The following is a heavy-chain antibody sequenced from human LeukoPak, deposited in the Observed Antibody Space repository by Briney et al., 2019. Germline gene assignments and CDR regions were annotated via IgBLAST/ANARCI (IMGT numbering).Heavy chain of an antibody. D-gene: IGHD3-10*01. CDR2: IRYGGGNK. CDR1: GFTFSSYG. CDR3: AKDHAGSGNIAYP. J-gene: IGHJ5*02. Sequence: GGSLRLSCAASGFTFSSYGMHWVRQAPGKGLEWVAFIRYGGGNKYYADSVKGRFTISRDNSKNTLYLQMNSLRAEDTAVYYCAKDHAGSGNIAYPWGQGTLVTVSS. V-gene: IGHV3-30*02.